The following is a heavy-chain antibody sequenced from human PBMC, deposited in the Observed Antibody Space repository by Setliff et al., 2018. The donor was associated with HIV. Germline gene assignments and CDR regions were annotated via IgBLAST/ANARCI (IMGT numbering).Heavy chain of an antibody. Sequence: SETLSLTCNVSGGSFTSSTYYWGWIRQPPGKGLEWIGSFHYSGSTSYNPSLRSRVTISGDRSKNQFSLKLTSVTAADTAVYYCVATTHNFWSAYTSWGQGTPVTVSS. CDR1: GGSFTSSTYY. V-gene: IGHV4-39*01. J-gene: IGHJ4*02. D-gene: IGHD3-3*01. CDR2: FHYSGST. CDR3: VATTHNFWSAYTS.